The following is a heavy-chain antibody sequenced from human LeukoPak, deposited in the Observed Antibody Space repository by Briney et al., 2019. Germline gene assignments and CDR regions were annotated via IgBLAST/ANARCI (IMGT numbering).Heavy chain of an antibody. D-gene: IGHD2-2*01. J-gene: IGHJ5*02. CDR2: ISAYNGNT. V-gene: IGHV1-18*01. CDR3: ASQRRLGYCSSTSCYHSNWFDP. Sequence: GASVKVSCKASGYTFTSYGISWVRQAPGQGLEWMGWISAYNGNTNYAQKLQGRVTMTTDTSTSTAYMELRSLRSDDTAVYYCASQRRLGYCSSTSCYHSNWFDPWGQGTLVTVSS. CDR1: GYTFTSYG.